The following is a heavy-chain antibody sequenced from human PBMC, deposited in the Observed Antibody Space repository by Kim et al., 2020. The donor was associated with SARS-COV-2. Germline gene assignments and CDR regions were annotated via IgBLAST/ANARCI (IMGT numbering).Heavy chain of an antibody. J-gene: IGHJ6*02. CDR3: ARGGPYCSGGSCYLDYYYGRDV. Sequence: SVKVSCKASGGTFSSYAISWVRQAPGQGLEWMGRIIPILGIANYAQKFQGRVTITADKSTSTAYMELSSLRSEDTAVYYCARGGPYCSGGSCYLDYYYGRDVWGQGTTVTVSS. CDR2: IIPILGIA. V-gene: IGHV1-69*04. CDR1: GGTFSSYA. D-gene: IGHD2-15*01.